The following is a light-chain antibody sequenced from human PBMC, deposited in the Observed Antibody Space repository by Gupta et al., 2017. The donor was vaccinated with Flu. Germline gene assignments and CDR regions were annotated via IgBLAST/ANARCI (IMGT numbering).Light chain of an antibody. CDR1: QSVGTY. V-gene: IGKV3D-11*02. CDR2: DAS. Sequence: VLTQSPGTLSLSPGDRATLSCRPSQSVGTYLAWYQAKPGQTPRLVSYDASLRATVTTARLSGIAPGPVFTLTISSLEPVDFALYYGPNGSNAHAYTCEQGARL. J-gene: IGKJ2*01. CDR3: PNGSNAHAYT.